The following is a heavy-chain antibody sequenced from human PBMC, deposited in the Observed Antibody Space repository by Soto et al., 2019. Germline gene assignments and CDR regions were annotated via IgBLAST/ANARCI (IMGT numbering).Heavy chain of an antibody. D-gene: IGHD1-1*01. J-gene: IGHJ6*02. CDR3: ARDYNYALDV. V-gene: IGHV3-48*02. CDR2: ISSSSYTI. CDR1: GFTFSGYS. Sequence: EEQLVESGGGLVQPGGSLRLSCTASGFTFSGYSMNWVRQAPGTGLEWISYISSSSYTIYYADPVKGRFTISRDNAKNSLYLQMNSLREEDTAVYYCARDYNYALDVWGQGTTVTVSS.